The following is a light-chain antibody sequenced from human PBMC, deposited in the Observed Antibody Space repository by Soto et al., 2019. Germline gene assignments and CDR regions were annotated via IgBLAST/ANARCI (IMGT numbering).Light chain of an antibody. CDR2: GAS. V-gene: IGKV3-20*01. CDR3: QYYGRSPPYT. CDR1: QSISSSY. Sequence: EIVLTQSPGTLSLSPGEGATLSCRTSQSISSSYLSWFQQRPGQAPRVLIYGASNRASGIPDRFSGSGSRTDFTLTISSLEPEDFAVYYCQYYGRSPPYTFGQGTKLDIK. J-gene: IGKJ2*01.